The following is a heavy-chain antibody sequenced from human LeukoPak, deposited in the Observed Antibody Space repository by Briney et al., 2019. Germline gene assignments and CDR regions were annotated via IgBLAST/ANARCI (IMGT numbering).Heavy chain of an antibody. V-gene: IGHV4-34*01. CDR2: INHSGST. J-gene: IGHJ4*02. D-gene: IGHD6-19*01. CDR1: GGSFSGYY. Sequence: SETLSLTCAVYGGSFSGYYWTSVRQPPGKGLEWIGEINHSGSTNYNPSLKSRVTISVDTSKNQFSLKLSSVTAADTAVYYCASASAEDYFDYWGQGTLVTVSS. CDR3: ASASAEDYFDY.